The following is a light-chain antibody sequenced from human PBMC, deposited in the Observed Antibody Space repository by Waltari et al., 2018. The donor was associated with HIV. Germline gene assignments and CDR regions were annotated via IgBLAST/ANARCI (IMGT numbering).Light chain of an antibody. CDR2: GTS. Sequence: EIVLTQSPGTLSLSPGATATLSCRASQTVNSRHLAWYQQRPGQAPRLLIYGTSTRVSGSPDRFSGSGSGTDFTLTISRLESEDFAVYSCQQYGSLPYTFGQGTKLEI. CDR1: QTVNSRH. CDR3: QQYGSLPYT. J-gene: IGKJ2*01. V-gene: IGKV3-20*01.